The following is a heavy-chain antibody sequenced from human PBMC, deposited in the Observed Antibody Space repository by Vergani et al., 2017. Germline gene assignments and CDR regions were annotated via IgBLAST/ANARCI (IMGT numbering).Heavy chain of an antibody. CDR1: GFTFSSYA. V-gene: IGHV3-23*01. CDR3: AKDLSEDYYDSSGPPPFDY. D-gene: IGHD3-22*01. CDR2: ISGSGGST. J-gene: IGHJ4*02. Sequence: EVQLLESGGGLVQPGGSLRLSCAASGFTFSSYAMSWVRQAPGKGLEWVSAISGSGGSTYYADSVKGRFTISRDNSKTTLYLQMNSLRAEDTAVYYCAKDLSEDYYDSSGPPPFDYWGQGTLVTVSS.